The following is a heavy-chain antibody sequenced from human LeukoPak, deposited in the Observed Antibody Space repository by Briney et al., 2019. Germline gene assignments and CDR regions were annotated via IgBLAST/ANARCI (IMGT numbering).Heavy chain of an antibody. Sequence: PSETLSFTCTVSGGSISSSSYYWGWIRQPPGKGLEWIGSIYYSGSTYYNPSLKSRVTISVDTSKNQFSLKLSSVTAADTAVYYCARLGRAYYYDSSGYYYFDYWGQGTLVTVSS. V-gene: IGHV4-39*01. J-gene: IGHJ4*02. CDR1: GGSISSSSYY. CDR3: ARLGRAYYYDSSGYYYFDY. CDR2: IYYSGST. D-gene: IGHD3-22*01.